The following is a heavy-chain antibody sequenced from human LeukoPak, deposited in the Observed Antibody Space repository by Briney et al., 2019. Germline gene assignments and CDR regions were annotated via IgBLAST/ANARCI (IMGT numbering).Heavy chain of an antibody. Sequence: PSETLSLTCTVSCASITTYYWTWIRQPPGKGLEWIGYIYHSGSTNYNPSLKSRVTISLDTSMNQFSPRLSSVTAADTAVYFCAREYSTSSEGDYFDYWGQGSLVTVSA. V-gene: IGHV4-59*01. J-gene: IGHJ4*02. CDR2: IYHSGST. CDR3: AREYSTSSEGDYFDY. D-gene: IGHD6-6*01. CDR1: CASITTYY.